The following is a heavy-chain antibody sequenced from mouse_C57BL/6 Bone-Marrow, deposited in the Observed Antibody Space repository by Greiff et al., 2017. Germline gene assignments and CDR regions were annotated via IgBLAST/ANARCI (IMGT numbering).Heavy chain of an antibody. Sequence: VQLQQPGAELVKPGASVKMSCKASGYTFTSYWITWVKQRPGQGLEWIGDIYPGSGSTNYNEKFKSKATPTVDTSSSTAYMQLSSLTSEDSAVYYCAGDYGNPWYAMDYWGQGTSVTVSS. D-gene: IGHD2-1*01. CDR2: IYPGSGST. CDR3: AGDYGNPWYAMDY. V-gene: IGHV1-55*01. CDR1: GYTFTSYW. J-gene: IGHJ4*01.